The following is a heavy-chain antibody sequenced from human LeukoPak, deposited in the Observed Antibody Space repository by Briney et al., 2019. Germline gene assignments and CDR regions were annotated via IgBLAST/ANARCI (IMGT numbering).Heavy chain of an antibody. J-gene: IGHJ4*02. Sequence: KTSETLSLTCAVYGGSLSGYYWSWIRQTPGKGLEWIGEIRRSGNANYNPSLKSRVTLSIDTSKNHFSLNLTSVTAADTAMYYCARRPMPTTMTSPFDYWGPGAQVTVSS. CDR3: ARRPMPTTMTSPFDY. V-gene: IGHV4-34*01. CDR1: GGSLSGYY. CDR2: IRRSGNA. D-gene: IGHD4-17*01.